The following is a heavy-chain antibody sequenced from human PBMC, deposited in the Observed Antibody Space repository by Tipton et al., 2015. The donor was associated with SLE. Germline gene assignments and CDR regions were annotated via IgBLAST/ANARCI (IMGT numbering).Heavy chain of an antibody. J-gene: IGHJ6*02. D-gene: IGHD3-10*01. CDR2: INHSGRT. Sequence: TLSLTCSVSVGFISSSSYYWGWVRQPPGKGLEWIGEINHSGRTNYNPSLKSRVTISVDTSKNQFSLKLSSVTAADTAVYYCARDDVLLWFRGMDVWGQGTTVTVSS. CDR1: VGFISSSSYY. CDR3: ARDDVLLWFRGMDV. V-gene: IGHV4-39*07.